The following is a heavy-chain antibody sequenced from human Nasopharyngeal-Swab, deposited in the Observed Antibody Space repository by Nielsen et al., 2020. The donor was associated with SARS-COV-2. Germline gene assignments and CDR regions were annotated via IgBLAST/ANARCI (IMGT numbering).Heavy chain of an antibody. J-gene: IGHJ6*02. Sequence: GGSLRLSCAASGFTFSSYNMNWVRQAPGKGLEWVSSISSSSSYIYYADSVKGRFTISRDNAKNSLYLQMNSLRAEDTAVYYCARDYGIGAYFYYGMDVWGQGTTVTVSS. CDR3: ARDYGIGAYFYYGMDV. V-gene: IGHV3-21*01. D-gene: IGHD3-10*01. CDR1: GFTFSSYN. CDR2: ISSSSSYI.